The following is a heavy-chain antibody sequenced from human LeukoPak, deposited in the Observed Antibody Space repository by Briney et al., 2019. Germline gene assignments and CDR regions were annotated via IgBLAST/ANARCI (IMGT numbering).Heavy chain of an antibody. V-gene: IGHV1-2*02. CDR3: ARDSQGYCSGGSCYFFGWFDP. CDR1: GYTFTGYY. J-gene: IGHJ5*02. D-gene: IGHD2-15*01. CDR2: INPNSGGT. Sequence: ASVKVSCKASGYTFTGYYVHWVRQAPGQGLEWMGWINPNSGGTNYAQKFQGRVTMTRDTSISTAYMELSRLRSDDTAVYYCARDSQGYCSGGSCYFFGWFDPWGQGTLVTVSS.